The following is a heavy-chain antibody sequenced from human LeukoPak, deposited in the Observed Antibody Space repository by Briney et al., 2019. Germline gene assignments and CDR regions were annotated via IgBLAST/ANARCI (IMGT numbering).Heavy chain of an antibody. CDR2: IIPIFGTA. Sequence: SVKVSCKASGGTFNSYAISWVRQAPGQGLEWMGGIIPIFGTANYAQKFQGRVTITADKSTSTAYMELSSLRSEDTAVYYCARVAGYCSGGSCNSDYWGQGTLVTVSS. J-gene: IGHJ4*02. V-gene: IGHV1-69*06. CDR3: ARVAGYCSGGSCNSDY. D-gene: IGHD2-15*01. CDR1: GGTFNSYA.